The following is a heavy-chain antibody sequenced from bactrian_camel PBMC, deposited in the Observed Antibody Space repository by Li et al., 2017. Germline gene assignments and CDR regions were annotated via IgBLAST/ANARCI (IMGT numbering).Heavy chain of an antibody. CDR2: IWSDGSKT. V-gene: IGHV3S7*01. CDR1: GFTFSNFA. Sequence: QLVESGGGLVQPGGSLMLSCAASGFTFSNFAMNWVRQAPGKGPEWVASIWSDGSKTHYADSVKGRFTISRDNAKNTLYLLLNSLQPEDTAVYYCVASGFTYWGQGTQVTVS. D-gene: IGHD1*01. J-gene: IGHJ4*01. CDR3: VASGFTY.